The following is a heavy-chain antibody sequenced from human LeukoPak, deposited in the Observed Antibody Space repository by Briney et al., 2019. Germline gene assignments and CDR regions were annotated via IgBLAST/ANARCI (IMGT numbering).Heavy chain of an antibody. CDR3: ASWPPLWFGELYFDY. CDR1: GGSISSSSYY. D-gene: IGHD3-10*01. V-gene: IGHV4-39*07. Sequence: SETLSLTCTVSGGSISSSSYYWGWIRQPPGKGLEWIGSIYYSGSTYYNPSLKSRVTISVDTSKNQFSLKLSSVTAADTAVYYCASWPPLWFGELYFDYWGQGTLVTVSS. J-gene: IGHJ4*02. CDR2: IYYSGST.